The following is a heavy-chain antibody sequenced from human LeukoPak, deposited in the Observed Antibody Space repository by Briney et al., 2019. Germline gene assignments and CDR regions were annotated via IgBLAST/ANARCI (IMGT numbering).Heavy chain of an antibody. J-gene: IGHJ4*02. CDR3: ARSGSSGYWAYYFDY. CDR1: GFTFDDYA. CDR2: ISWNSGSI. D-gene: IGHD3-22*01. Sequence: GGSLRLSCAASGFTFDDYAMHWVRQAPGKGLEWVSGISWNSGSIGYADSVKGRFTISRDNAKNSLYLQMNSLRAEDTAVYYCARSGSSGYWAYYFDYWGQGTLVTVSS. V-gene: IGHV3-9*01.